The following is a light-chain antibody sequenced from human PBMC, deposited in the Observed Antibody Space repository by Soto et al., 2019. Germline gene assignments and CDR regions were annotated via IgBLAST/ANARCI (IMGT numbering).Light chain of an antibody. Sequence: EIVLTQSPATLSLSPGERATLSCRASQSVDSDLAWYQHKPGQAPRLLIYDASKRATAVPARFIGSGSGTDFTLTISDLEPEDFAVYYCQQRLNSFGGGTKVEI. V-gene: IGKV3-11*01. CDR2: DAS. J-gene: IGKJ4*01. CDR1: QSVDSD. CDR3: QQRLNS.